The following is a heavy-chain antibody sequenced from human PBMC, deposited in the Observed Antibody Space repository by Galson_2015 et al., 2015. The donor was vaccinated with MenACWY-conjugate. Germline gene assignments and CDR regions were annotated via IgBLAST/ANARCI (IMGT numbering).Heavy chain of an antibody. Sequence: CAISGDSASSVSAAWNWFRQSPSRGREWLGRTYYRAKWYSEYALSVRSRVRVSPDTSNNQISLHLNTLSLEDTAVYYCVCGYCRGATCHVEFDSWGQGTVVTVSS. CDR1: GDSASSVSAA. CDR3: VCGYCRGATCHVEFDS. D-gene: IGHD2-2*03. J-gene: IGHJ5*01. CDR2: TYYRAKWYS. V-gene: IGHV6-1*01.